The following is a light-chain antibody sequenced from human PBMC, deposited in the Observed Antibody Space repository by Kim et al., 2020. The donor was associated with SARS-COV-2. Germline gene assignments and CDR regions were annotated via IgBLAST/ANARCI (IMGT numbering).Light chain of an antibody. V-gene: IGKV3-20*01. CDR2: GAS. CDR1: QSVSSSY. Sequence: LSPGERATLSCRASQSVSSSYLALYQQKPGQAPRVLIYGASSRATGIPDRFSGSGSGTDFTLTISRLEPEDFAVYYCQHYGNSLTFGGGTKVEIK. J-gene: IGKJ4*01. CDR3: QHYGNSLT.